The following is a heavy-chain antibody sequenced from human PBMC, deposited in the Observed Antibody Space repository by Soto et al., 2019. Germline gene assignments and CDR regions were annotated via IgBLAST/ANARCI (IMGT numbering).Heavy chain of an antibody. J-gene: IGHJ6*02. CDR1: GASMRSYS. CDR3: ARDLRCCGLDV. CDR2: IFYSSSS. V-gene: IGHV4-59*01. D-gene: IGHD3-9*01. Sequence: PSETLSLTCNVSGASMRSYSWTWMRLSPGKGLEWIGDIFYSSSSNLNPSLRSRLSISIDTSKNKFSLMLKSVTAADTAVYYCARDLRCCGLDVWGQGTTVTVSS.